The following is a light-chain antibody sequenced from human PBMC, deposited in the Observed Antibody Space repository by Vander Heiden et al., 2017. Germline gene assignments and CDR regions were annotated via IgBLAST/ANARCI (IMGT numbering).Light chain of an antibody. Sequence: DIPMTQSPSSLSASVGERVTITCRASQGIADYLAWYQQKPGKPPKLLIYGASTLQSGVPSRFSGSGSETQFTLTIRSLQPEDATIYYCQKYYSAPYTFGQGTKLEIK. CDR2: GAS. CDR1: QGIADY. J-gene: IGKJ2*01. V-gene: IGKV1-27*01. CDR3: QKYYSAPYT.